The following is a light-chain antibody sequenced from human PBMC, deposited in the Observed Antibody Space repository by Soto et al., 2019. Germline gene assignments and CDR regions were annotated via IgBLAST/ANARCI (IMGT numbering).Light chain of an antibody. J-gene: IGKJ5*01. CDR1: ESVISY. V-gene: IGKV3-11*01. Sequence: EIVLTQSPATLSLSPGERATLSCTASESVISYLAWYQQKPGQAPRLLIYDTSNRATGVPARFSGSGSGTDFTLTISSLEPEDFGVYYCQQRYRWPPITFGQGTRLEI. CDR2: DTS. CDR3: QQRYRWPPIT.